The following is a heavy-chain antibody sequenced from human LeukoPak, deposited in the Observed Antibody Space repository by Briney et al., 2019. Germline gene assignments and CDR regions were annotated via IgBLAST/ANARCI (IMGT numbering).Heavy chain of an antibody. D-gene: IGHD3-10*01. CDR1: GGSISSGVYY. CDR3: ARGVKGLRGAFDI. J-gene: IGHJ3*02. Sequence: TSETLSLTCTVSGGSISSGVYYWSWIRQHPGKGLEWIGYIYYSGSTYSNPSLKSRLTMSVDISKNQFSLKLSSVTAADTAVYYCARGVKGLRGAFDIWGQGTMVTVSS. CDR2: IYYSGST. V-gene: IGHV4-31*03.